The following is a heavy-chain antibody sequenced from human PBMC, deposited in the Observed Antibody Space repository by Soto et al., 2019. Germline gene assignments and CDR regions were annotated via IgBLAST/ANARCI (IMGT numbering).Heavy chain of an antibody. J-gene: IGHJ4*02. V-gene: IGHV4-39*01. Sequence: SETLSLTCSVSRGSITSNFYWGWIRQPPGKGLEWIGSIYYTGTTYYSPSLTGRVTISVDPSKNQFSLKLTSVTAADTAVYYCARHDFGLASNNSPTLLYFFDYWGLGTLVTVSS. CDR2: IYYTGTT. CDR1: RGSITSNFY. CDR3: ARHDFGLASNNSPTLLYFFDY. D-gene: IGHD1-1*01.